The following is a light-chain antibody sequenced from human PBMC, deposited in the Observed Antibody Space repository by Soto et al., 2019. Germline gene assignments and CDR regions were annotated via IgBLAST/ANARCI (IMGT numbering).Light chain of an antibody. CDR3: SSYTNINTRACV. Sequence: QSALTRPASVSVSPGQSITMSCTGTSGDIGSYNRVSWYQQHPGKAPKLIIYEVTDRPSGVSNRFSGSKSGNTASLTISGLQAEDEAEYYCSSYTNINTRACVFGTGTKVTVL. V-gene: IGLV2-14*01. CDR2: EVT. J-gene: IGLJ1*01. CDR1: SGDIGSYNR.